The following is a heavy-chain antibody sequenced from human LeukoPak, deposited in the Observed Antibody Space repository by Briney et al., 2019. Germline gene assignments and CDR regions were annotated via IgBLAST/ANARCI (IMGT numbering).Heavy chain of an antibody. D-gene: IGHD6-13*01. CDR1: GFTFSSYW. CDR2: IKQDGSEK. CDR3: ARDQSSAAAGTFDAFDI. V-gene: IGHV3-7*03. J-gene: IGHJ3*02. Sequence: GGSLRLSCAASGFTFSSYWMSWVRQAPGKGLEWVANIKQDGSEKYYVDSVKGRFTISRDNAKNSLYLQMNSLRDEDTAVYYCARDQSSAAAGTFDAFDIWGQGTMVTVSS.